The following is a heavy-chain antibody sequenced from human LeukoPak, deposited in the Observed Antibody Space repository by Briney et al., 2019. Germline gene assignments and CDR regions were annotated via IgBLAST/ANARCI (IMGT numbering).Heavy chain of an antibody. Sequence: SETLSLTCTVSGGSISSGSYYWSWIRQPAGKGLEWIGRVYTSGSTNYNPSLKSRVTISVDTSKNQFSLKLSSVTAADTAVYYCARYSGAYGSGSYYRSFDYWGQGTLVTVSS. V-gene: IGHV4-61*02. CDR3: ARYSGAYGSGSYYRSFDY. J-gene: IGHJ4*02. CDR2: VYTSGST. CDR1: GGSISSGSYY. D-gene: IGHD3-10*01.